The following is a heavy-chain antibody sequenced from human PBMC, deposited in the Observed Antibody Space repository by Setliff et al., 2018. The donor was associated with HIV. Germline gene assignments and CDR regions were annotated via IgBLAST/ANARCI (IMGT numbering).Heavy chain of an antibody. Sequence: ASVKVSCKASGATFSNSALTWVRQAPGQGLEWMGGSIPLFKTVNYAQKFQGRLTISTDELMTTAYMELSSLKSEDTAVYYCASGSGYCRNGDCYIGVHKNPDKYFYDYWGQGTLVTVS. J-gene: IGHJ4*02. CDR2: SIPLFKTV. D-gene: IGHD2-8*01. V-gene: IGHV1-69*05. CDR1: GATFSNSA. CDR3: ASGSGYCRNGDCYIGVHKNPDKYFYDY.